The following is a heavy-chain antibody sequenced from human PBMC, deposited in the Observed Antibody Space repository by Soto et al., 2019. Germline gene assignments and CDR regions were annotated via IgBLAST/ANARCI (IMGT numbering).Heavy chain of an antibody. V-gene: IGHV4-59*08. CDR3: ARRYSSAFDI. CDR1: GGSISSYY. J-gene: IGHJ3*02. D-gene: IGHD6-13*01. Sequence: QVQLQESGPGLVKPSETLSLTCTVSGGSISSYYWSWIRQPPGKGLEWIGYIYYSGSTNYNPSINSRVTISVDRSTTQFSLKLSSVTAADTAVYYCARRYSSAFDIWGQGTMVTVSS. CDR2: IYYSGST.